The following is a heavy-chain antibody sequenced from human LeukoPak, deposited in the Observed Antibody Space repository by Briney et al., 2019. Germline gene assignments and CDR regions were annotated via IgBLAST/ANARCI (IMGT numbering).Heavy chain of an antibody. Sequence: PGGSLRLSCAASGFTFDDYAMHWVRQAPGKGLEWVSGISWNSGSIGYADSVKGRFTISRDNSKNTLFLQMNSLRAEDTAVYYCAKDAISGWHHVMDVWGQGTTVTVSS. D-gene: IGHD6-19*01. CDR1: GFTFDDYA. J-gene: IGHJ6*02. V-gene: IGHV3-9*01. CDR2: ISWNSGSI. CDR3: AKDAISGWHHVMDV.